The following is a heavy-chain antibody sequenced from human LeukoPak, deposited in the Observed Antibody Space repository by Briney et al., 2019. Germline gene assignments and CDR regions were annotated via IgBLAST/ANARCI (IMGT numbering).Heavy chain of an antibody. J-gene: IGHJ4*02. D-gene: IGHD5-12*01. CDR1: GFTFSSYG. V-gene: IGHV3-74*01. CDR2: INSDGYST. Sequence: GGSLRLSCAASGFTFSSYGMHWVRHAPGKGLVWVSRINSDGYSTSYADSVKGRFTISRDNAKNTLYPQMNSLRAEDTAVYYCAGEIRGQSFDYWGQGTLVTVSS. CDR3: AGEIRGQSFDY.